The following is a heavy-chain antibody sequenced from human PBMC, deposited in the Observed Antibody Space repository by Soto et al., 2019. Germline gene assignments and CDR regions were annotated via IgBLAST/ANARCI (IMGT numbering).Heavy chain of an antibody. V-gene: IGHV3-49*03. Sequence: GGSLRLSCTASGFTFGDYAMSWFRQAPGKGLEWVGFIRSKAYGGTTEYAASVKGRFTISRDDSKSIAYLQMNSLKTEDTAVYYCTRSEGSSSSDFDYWGQGTLVTVSS. CDR2: IRSKAYGGTT. J-gene: IGHJ4*02. CDR1: GFTFGDYA. CDR3: TRSEGSSSSDFDY. D-gene: IGHD6-6*01.